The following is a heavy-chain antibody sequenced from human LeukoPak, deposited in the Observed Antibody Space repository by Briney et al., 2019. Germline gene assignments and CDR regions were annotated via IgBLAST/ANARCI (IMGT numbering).Heavy chain of an antibody. Sequence: PGGSLRLSCAASGFTFSSYGMHWVRQAPGKGLEWVAVIWYDGSNKYYADSVKGRFTISRDNSKNTLYLQMNSLRAEDTAVYYCAKGGGLYDSSGYLVFDYWGQGTLVTVSS. J-gene: IGHJ4*02. CDR2: IWYDGSNK. V-gene: IGHV3-33*06. CDR3: AKGGGLYDSSGYLVFDY. CDR1: GFTFSSYG. D-gene: IGHD3-22*01.